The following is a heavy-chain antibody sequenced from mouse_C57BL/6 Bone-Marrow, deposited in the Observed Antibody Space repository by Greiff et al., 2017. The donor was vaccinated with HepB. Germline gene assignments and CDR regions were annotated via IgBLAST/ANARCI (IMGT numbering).Heavy chain of an antibody. V-gene: IGHV2-2*01. CDR2: IWSGGST. Sequence: VQLQESGPGLVQPSQSLSITCTVSGFSLTSYGVHWVRQSPGKGLEWLGVIWSGGSTDYNAAFISRLSISKDNSKSQVFFKMNSLQADDTAIYYCARGDYYGSSYGFAYWGQGTLVTVSA. CDR1: GFSLTSYG. J-gene: IGHJ3*01. D-gene: IGHD1-1*01. CDR3: ARGDYYGSSYGFAY.